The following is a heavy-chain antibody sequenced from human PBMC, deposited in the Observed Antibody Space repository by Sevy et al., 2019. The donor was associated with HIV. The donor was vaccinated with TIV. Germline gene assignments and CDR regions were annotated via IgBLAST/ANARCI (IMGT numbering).Heavy chain of an antibody. J-gene: IGHJ4*02. V-gene: IGHV3-33*01. CDR1: GFIFSYYG. CDR2: IWYDGSNT. Sequence: GGSLRLSCAASGFIFSYYGMHWVRQAPGKGLEWVAVIWYDGSNTIYADSVKGRFTISRDNSKNILYLQMNSLRDEDTAVYYCARDTHVIMLSGSYYLYWGQGTRVTVSS. D-gene: IGHD1-26*01. CDR3: ARDTHVIMLSGSYYLY.